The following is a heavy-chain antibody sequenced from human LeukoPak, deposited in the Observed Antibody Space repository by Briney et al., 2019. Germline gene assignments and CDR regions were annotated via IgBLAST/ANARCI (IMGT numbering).Heavy chain of an antibody. CDR1: GFTFSSYA. CDR3: ARDTLSDYYDSSGYYYAAFDI. J-gene: IGHJ3*02. Sequence: PGGSLRLSCVASGFTFSSYAMHWVRQAPGKGLEWVSGINWNGGSTGYADSVKGRFTISRDNAKNSLYLQMNSLRAEDTALYYCARDTLSDYYDSSGYYYAAFDIWGQGTMVTVSS. D-gene: IGHD3-22*01. CDR2: INWNGGST. V-gene: IGHV3-20*04.